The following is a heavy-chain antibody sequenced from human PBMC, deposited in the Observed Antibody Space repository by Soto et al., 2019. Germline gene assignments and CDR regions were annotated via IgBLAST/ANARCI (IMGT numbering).Heavy chain of an antibody. J-gene: IGHJ4*02. CDR1: GGTFSSYA. D-gene: IGHD3-22*01. CDR3: ARGGYGDATYYYDSSGYYYFGY. Sequence: SVKVSCKASGGTFSSYAISWVRQAPGQGLEWMGGIIPIFGTANYAQKFQGRVTITADESTSTAYMELSSLRSEDTAVYYCARGGYGDATYYYDSSGYYYFGYWGQGTLVTVSS. V-gene: IGHV1-69*13. CDR2: IIPIFGTA.